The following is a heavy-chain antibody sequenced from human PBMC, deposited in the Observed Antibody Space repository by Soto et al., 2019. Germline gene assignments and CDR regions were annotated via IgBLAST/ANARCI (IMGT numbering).Heavy chain of an antibody. CDR2: MFYGGST. J-gene: IGHJ6*02. CDR1: GFTVSTNY. V-gene: IGHV3-66*01. D-gene: IGHD2-15*01. CDR3: ATTGIGLTLYYYYHGMDV. Sequence: EVQLVESGGGLVQPGGSLRLSCAASGFTVSTNYMTWVRQAPGKGLEWVSVMFYGGSTYYAASVKGRFTISRDDSKNTLYLQMNSLRAEDTAVYYCATTGIGLTLYYYYHGMDVWGQGTTVTVSS.